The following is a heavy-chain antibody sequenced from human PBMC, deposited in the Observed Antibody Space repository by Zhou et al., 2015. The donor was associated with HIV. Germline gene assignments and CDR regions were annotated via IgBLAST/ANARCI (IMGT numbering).Heavy chain of an antibody. D-gene: IGHD3-22*01. Sequence: QVQLVQSGAEVKKPGSSVKVSCKASGGTFSSYAISWVRQAPGQGLEWMGGIIPIFGTANYAQKFQGRVTITADESTSTAYMELSSLRSEDTAVYYCAKTTGDAYYYDSSGYFGYYFDYWGQGTLVTVSS. V-gene: IGHV1-69*01. CDR1: GGTFSSYA. J-gene: IGHJ4*02. CDR3: AKTTGDAYYYDSSGYFGYYFDY. CDR2: IIPIFGTA.